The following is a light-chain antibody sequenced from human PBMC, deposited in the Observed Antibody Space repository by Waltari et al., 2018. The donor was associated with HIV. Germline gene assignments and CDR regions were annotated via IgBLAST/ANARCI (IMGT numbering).Light chain of an antibody. Sequence: DVVMTQSPDSLAVSLGERATINCKSSQSVLYSSNNKNYLAWYQQKPGQPPKLLIYWASNRESGVPDRFSGSGSGTDFTLTISSLQAEDVAVYYCQQYYSIPVTFGGGTKVEIK. CDR3: QQYYSIPVT. CDR1: QSVLYSSNNKNY. J-gene: IGKJ4*01. V-gene: IGKV4-1*01. CDR2: WAS.